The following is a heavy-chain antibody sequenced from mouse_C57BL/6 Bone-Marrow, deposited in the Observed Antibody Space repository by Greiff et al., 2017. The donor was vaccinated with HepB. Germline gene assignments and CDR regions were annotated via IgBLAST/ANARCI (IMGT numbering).Heavy chain of an antibody. CDR3: ARLLPYAMDY. Sequence: DVKLQESGPGLVKPSQSLSLTCSVTGYSITSGYYWNWIRQFPGNKLEWMGYISYDGSNNYNPSLKNRISITRDTSKNQFFLKLNSVTTEDTATYYCARLLPYAMDYWGQGTSVTVSS. D-gene: IGHD1-1*01. CDR2: ISYDGSN. V-gene: IGHV3-6*01. CDR1: GYSITSGYY. J-gene: IGHJ4*01.